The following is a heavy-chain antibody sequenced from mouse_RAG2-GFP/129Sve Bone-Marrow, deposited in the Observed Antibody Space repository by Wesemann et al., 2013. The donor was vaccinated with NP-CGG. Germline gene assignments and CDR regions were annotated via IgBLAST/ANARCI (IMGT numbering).Heavy chain of an antibody. Sequence: EVQLVESGGGLVQPKGSLKLSCAASGFTFNTYAMNVGPPGSEVKGLEWVARIRSKSNNYATYYADSVKDRFTISRDDSQSMLYLQMNNLKTEDTAMYYCVRQDYRFHWYFDVWGAGDHGVTVSS. V-gene: IGHV10-1*02. CDR1: GFTFNTYA. CDR3: VRQDYRFHWYFDV. CDR2: IRSKSNNYAT. J-gene: IGHJ1*01. D-gene: IGHD2-14*01.